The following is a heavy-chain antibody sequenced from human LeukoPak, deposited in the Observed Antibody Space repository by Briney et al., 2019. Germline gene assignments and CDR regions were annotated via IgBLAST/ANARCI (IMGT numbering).Heavy chain of an antibody. Sequence: PGGSLRLSCAASGFTFNNYALSWVRQAPGKGLEWVSAISVNGANTFYADSVKGRFTISRDNSMDALYLQMNSLTVEDTAVYYCAKGSNFYYYYGMDVWGQGTMVTVSS. V-gene: IGHV3-23*01. CDR3: AKGSNFYYYYGMDV. J-gene: IGHJ6*02. CDR1: GFTFNNYA. CDR2: ISVNGANT.